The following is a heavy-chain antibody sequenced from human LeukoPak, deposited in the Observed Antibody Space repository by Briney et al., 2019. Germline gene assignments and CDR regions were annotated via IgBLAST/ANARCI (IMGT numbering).Heavy chain of an antibody. CDR1: GYTFTSYY. V-gene: IGHV1-46*01. J-gene: IGHJ5*02. Sequence: WATVKVSCKASGYTFTSYYMHWVRQAPGQGLEWMGIINPSGGSTSYAQKFQGRVTMTRDTSTSTVYMELSSLRSEDTAVYYCARDGCSSSSCHYSTNWFDPWGQGTLVTVSS. CDR2: INPSGGST. D-gene: IGHD2-2*01. CDR3: ARDGCSSSSCHYSTNWFDP.